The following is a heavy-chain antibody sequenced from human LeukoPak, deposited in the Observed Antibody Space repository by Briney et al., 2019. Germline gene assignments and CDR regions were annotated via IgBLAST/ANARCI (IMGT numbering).Heavy chain of an antibody. CDR2: IYYSGST. CDR1: GGSISSYY. V-gene: IGHV4-59*01. D-gene: IGHD1-26*01. CDR3: ARGGEPLWWFDP. Sequence: SETLSLTCTVSGGSISSYYWSWIRQPPGKGLEWIGYIYYSGSTNYNPSLKSRVTISVDTSKNQFSLKLSSVTAADTAVYCCARGGEPLWWFDPWGQGTLVTISS. J-gene: IGHJ5*02.